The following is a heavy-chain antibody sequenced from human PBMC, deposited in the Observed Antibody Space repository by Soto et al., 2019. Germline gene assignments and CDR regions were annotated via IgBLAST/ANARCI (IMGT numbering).Heavy chain of an antibody. V-gene: IGHV3-23*01. D-gene: IGHD3-3*01. CDR2: ISGTGGST. J-gene: IGHJ6*02. CDR3: AKTPHSTIFGVVIGPQDYYYYGMDV. CDR1: GFTFSNYV. Sequence: GGSLRLSCAASGFTFSNYVLSWVRQAPGKGLEWVSAISGTGGSTYYADSVKGRFTISRDNSKNTLYLQMNSLRAEDTAVYYCAKTPHSTIFGVVIGPQDYYYYGMDVWGQGTTVTVSS.